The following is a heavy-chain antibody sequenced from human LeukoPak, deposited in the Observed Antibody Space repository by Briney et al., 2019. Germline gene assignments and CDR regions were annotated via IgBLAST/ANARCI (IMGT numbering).Heavy chain of an antibody. V-gene: IGHV3-23*01. CDR3: AKLQNVVVANTWNWIGP. D-gene: IGHD3-22*01. J-gene: IGHJ5*02. Sequence: GGSLRLSWAASGFSLSNYAMSWVRRAPGKWLEWGSSITGTGDNTYYADSVRGRFTIARDNSKDTLYLQMNSLEDVDTAVYYCAKLQNVVVANTWNWIGPWGQGTLVTVSS. CDR1: GFSLSNYA. CDR2: ITGTGDNT.